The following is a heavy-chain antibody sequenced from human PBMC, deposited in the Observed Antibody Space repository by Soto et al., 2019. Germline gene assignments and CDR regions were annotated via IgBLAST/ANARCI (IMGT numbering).Heavy chain of an antibody. CDR2: FDPEDGET. CDR1: GYTLTEIS. V-gene: IGHV1-24*01. J-gene: IGHJ3*02. D-gene: IGHD3-22*01. CDR3: ATMIVVAGDAFDI. Sequence: ASGKVSCKVFGYTLTEISMHWVRQAPGKGLEWVGGFDPEDGETIYAQKFQGRVTMTEDTSTDTAYMELSSLRSEDTAVYYCATMIVVAGDAFDIWGQGTMVTVSS.